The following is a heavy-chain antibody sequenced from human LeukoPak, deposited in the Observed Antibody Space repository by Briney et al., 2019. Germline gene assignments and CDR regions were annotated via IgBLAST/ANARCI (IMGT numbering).Heavy chain of an antibody. D-gene: IGHD3-10*01. CDR3: ARGQLGSGMDDP. CDR2: IYYTGIT. Sequence: PSETLSLTCTVSGGSINSYYWSWIRQPPGKGLEWIGSIYYTGITDYNPPLKSRVTMSVDTSKNQFSLKLSSVTAADTAVYYCARGQLGSGMDDPWGQGTRVTVSS. V-gene: IGHV4-59*01. J-gene: IGHJ5*02. CDR1: GGSINSYY.